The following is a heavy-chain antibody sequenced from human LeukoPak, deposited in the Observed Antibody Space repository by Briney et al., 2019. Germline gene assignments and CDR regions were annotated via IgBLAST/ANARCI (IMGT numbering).Heavy chain of an antibody. D-gene: IGHD2-2*01. Sequence: PGGSLRLSCAASGFTFRSYGMHWVRQAPGKGLEWVAFIGYDGNNKYYVDSVKGRFTISRDNYKNTLYLQMNSLRAEDTAVYYCARESTYAFDYWGQGTLVTVSS. J-gene: IGHJ4*02. CDR3: ARESTYAFDY. V-gene: IGHV3-30*02. CDR2: IGYDGNNK. CDR1: GFTFRSYG.